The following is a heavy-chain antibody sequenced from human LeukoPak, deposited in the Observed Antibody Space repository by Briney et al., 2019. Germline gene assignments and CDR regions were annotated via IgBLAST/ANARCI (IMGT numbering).Heavy chain of an antibody. CDR2: INYARST. J-gene: IGHJ5*02. V-gene: IGHV4-39*01. Sequence: SETLSLTCNVSGGSISTTTNCWGWAWIRQRPTKGRAWIGSINYARSTYYTSSLKSRHTISVDTSKYQFSLKLACVTGAETAVYYCARRPIVGSSGFYFDPWGPGTLVTVSS. D-gene: IGHD3-22*01. CDR3: ARRPIVGSSGFYFDP. CDR1: GGSISTTTNC.